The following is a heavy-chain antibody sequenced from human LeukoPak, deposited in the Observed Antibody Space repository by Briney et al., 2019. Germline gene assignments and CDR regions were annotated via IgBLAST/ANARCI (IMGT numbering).Heavy chain of an antibody. CDR1: GFTFSSYA. Sequence: GGSLRLSCAASGFTFSSYAVSWVRQAPGKGLEWVSAISGSGGSTYYADSVKGRFTISRDNSKNTLYLQMNSLRAEDTAVYYCAKHGPYYYDSSGYYPAYFDYWGQGTLVTVSS. D-gene: IGHD3-22*01. J-gene: IGHJ4*02. CDR2: ISGSGGST. CDR3: AKHGPYYYDSSGYYPAYFDY. V-gene: IGHV3-23*01.